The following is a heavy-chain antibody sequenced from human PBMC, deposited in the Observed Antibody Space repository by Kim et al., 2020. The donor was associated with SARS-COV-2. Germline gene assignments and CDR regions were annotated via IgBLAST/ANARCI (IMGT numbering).Heavy chain of an antibody. V-gene: IGHV1-2*02. J-gene: IGHJ4*02. CDR2: INPNSGGT. Sequence: ASVKVSCKASGYTFTGYYMHWVRQAPGQGLEWMGWINPNSGGTNYAQKFQGRVTMTRDTSISTAYMELSRLRSDDTAVYYCARDGLSSSWKPPFDYWGQGTLVTVSS. CDR3: ARDGLSSSWKPPFDY. D-gene: IGHD6-13*01. CDR1: GYTFTGYY.